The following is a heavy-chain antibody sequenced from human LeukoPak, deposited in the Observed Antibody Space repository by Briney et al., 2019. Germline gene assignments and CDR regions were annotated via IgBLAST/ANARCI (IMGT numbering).Heavy chain of an antibody. V-gene: IGHV3-23*01. CDR3: AKVYGDTDY. Sequence: PGGSLRLSCAASGFTFDEYVMHWVRQDPVKGLEWVSAISGSGGSTYYADSVKGRFTISRDNSKDTLYLQMNSLRAEDTAVYYCAKVYGDTDYWGQGTLVTVSS. CDR2: ISGSGGST. CDR1: GFTFDEYV. D-gene: IGHD4-17*01. J-gene: IGHJ4*02.